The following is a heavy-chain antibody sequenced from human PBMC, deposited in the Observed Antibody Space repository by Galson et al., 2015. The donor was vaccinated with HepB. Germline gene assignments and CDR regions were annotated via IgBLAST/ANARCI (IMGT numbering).Heavy chain of an antibody. V-gene: IGHV1-3*01. CDR3: ARGPWFGELTRIVVFQY. CDR1: GYTFPRHA. J-gene: IGHJ1*01. CDR2: INVGNGNT. D-gene: IGHD3-10*01. Sequence: SVKVSCKASGYTFPRHAIHWVRQAPGQRLEWMGWINVGNGNTKFAQKFHDRFTITRDISASTAYMELRSLRSEDTAVYYCARGPWFGELTRIVVFQYWGQGTLVRVSS.